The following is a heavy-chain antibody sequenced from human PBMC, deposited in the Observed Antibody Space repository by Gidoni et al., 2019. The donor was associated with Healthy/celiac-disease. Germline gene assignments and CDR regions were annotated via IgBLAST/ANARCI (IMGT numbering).Heavy chain of an antibody. Sequence: QVQLVPSGAEVKKPGASVKVSCKASGYTFTSYYMHWERLAPGQGLEWMGIITPSGGSTSYAQKCQGRVTMTRDTSTSTVYMELSSLRAEDAAVYYYARGDCSGGSCQHNWFDPWGQGTLVTVSS. CDR2: ITPSGGST. CDR3: ARGDCSGGSCQHNWFDP. CDR1: GYTFTSYY. V-gene: IGHV1-46*01. J-gene: IGHJ5*02. D-gene: IGHD2-15*01.